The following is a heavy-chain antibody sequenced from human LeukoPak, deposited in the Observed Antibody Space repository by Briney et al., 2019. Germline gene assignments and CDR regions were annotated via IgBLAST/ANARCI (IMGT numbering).Heavy chain of an antibody. CDR2: TDTSGRYV. J-gene: IGHJ3*02. V-gene: IGHV3-21*06. CDR1: GFTYSNYG. CDR3: ARGRSITLLRGVAMSDGFDI. Sequence: GGSLRLSCAASGFTYSNYGMNWVRQAPGKGLEWVSFTDTSGRYVYYGDSVKGRFTISRDNAKNLLFLQMNGLRAEDTALYYCARGRSITLLRGVAMSDGFDIWGQGAMVAVSS. D-gene: IGHD3-10*01.